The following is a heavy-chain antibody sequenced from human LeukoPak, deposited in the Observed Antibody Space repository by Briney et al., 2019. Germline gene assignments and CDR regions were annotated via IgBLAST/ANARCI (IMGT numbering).Heavy chain of an antibody. CDR1: GYTFTNYD. CDR3: ARTYYDGSRNPNWFDP. CDR2: MKPDSGAT. V-gene: IGHV1-8*01. D-gene: IGHD3-22*01. J-gene: IGHJ5*02. Sequence: ASVKVSCKASGYTFTNYDINWVRQAAGQGLEWMGWMKPDSGATGYAEKFRGRVTLTSDTSKSTAYLELSGLRSEDTAVYFCARTYYDGSRNPNWFDPWGQGTLVTVSS.